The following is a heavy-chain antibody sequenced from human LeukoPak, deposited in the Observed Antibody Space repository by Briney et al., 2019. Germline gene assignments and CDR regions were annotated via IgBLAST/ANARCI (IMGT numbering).Heavy chain of an antibody. CDR1: GYTFTGYY. V-gene: IGHV1-2*02. CDR2: INPNSGGT. CDR3: ARGYSSGWYAFDF. Sequence: ASVKVSCKASGYTFTGYYMHWVRQAPGQGLEWMGWINPNSGGTNYAQKFQGRVTMTRNTSIRTAYMELSSLRSEDTAVYYCARGYSSGWYAFDFWGQGTLVTVSS. J-gene: IGHJ4*02. D-gene: IGHD6-19*01.